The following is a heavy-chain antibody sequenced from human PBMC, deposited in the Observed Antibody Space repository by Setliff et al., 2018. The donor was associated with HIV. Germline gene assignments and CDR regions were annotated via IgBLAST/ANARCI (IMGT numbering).Heavy chain of an antibody. V-gene: IGHV3-66*02. Sequence: GGSLRLSCAASGFTVSSNYMNWVRQAPGKGLEWVSVIYSGGSTYYADSVKGRFTISRDNSKNTLYLQMNSLRGEDTAVYYCARDRVELFWDGELNYMDVWGKGTTVTVSS. CDR3: ARDRVELFWDGELNYMDV. CDR2: IYSGGST. J-gene: IGHJ6*03. D-gene: IGHD3-10*01. CDR1: GFTVSSNY.